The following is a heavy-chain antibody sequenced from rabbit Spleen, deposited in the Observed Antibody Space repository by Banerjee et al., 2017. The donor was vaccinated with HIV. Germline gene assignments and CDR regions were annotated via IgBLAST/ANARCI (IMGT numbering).Heavy chain of an antibody. CDR3: ARDLATVVGWNFNL. Sequence: QEQLVESGGGLVKPEGSLKLSCTASGFSFSNKAVVCWVRQAPGKGLEWIACINVYTGKPVYATWAKGRFTISRTSSTTVTLQMTSLTAADTATYFCARDLATVVGWNFNLWGQGTLVTVS. D-gene: IGHD3-1*01. CDR1: GFSFSNKAV. J-gene: IGHJ4*01. V-gene: IGHV1S45*01. CDR2: INVYTGKP.